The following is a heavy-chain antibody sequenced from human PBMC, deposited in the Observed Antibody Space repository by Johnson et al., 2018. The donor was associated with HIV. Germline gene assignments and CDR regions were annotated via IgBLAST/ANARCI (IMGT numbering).Heavy chain of an antibody. Sequence: VQLVESGGGVVQPGRSLRLSCAASGFSFSIYAMHWVRQAPGKGLEWVGRIKSKTDGGTTDYAAPVKGRFTISRDDSKNTLYLQMNSLRAEDTAVYYCAKDLSSGWYHAFDIWGQGTMVTVSS. CDR3: AKDLSSGWYHAFDI. CDR2: IKSKTDGGTT. D-gene: IGHD6-19*01. CDR1: GFSFSIYA. J-gene: IGHJ3*02. V-gene: IGHV3-15*01.